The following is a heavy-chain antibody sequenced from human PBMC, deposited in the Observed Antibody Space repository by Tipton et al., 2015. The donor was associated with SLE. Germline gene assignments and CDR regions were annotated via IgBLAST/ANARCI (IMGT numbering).Heavy chain of an antibody. CDR2: ISWDGGST. D-gene: IGHD2-2*01. CDR1: GFTFDDYA. CDR3: ARDGYCSSTNCYLRY. Sequence: SLRLSCAASGFTFDDYAMHWVRQAPGKGLEWVSLISWDGGSTYYADSAKGRFTISRDNSKNSLYLQMNSLRAEDTALYYCARDGYCSSTNCYLRYWGQGTLVTVSS. J-gene: IGHJ4*02. V-gene: IGHV3-43D*03.